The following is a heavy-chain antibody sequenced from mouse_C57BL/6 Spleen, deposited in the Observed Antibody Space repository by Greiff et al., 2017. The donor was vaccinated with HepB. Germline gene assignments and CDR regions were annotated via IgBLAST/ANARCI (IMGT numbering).Heavy chain of an antibody. Sequence: QVQLQQPGAELVMPGASVKLSCKASGYTFTSYWMHWVKQRPGQGLEWIGEIDPSDSYTNYNQKFKGKSTLTVDKSSSTAYMQLSSLTSEDSAVYYCARIKGYGSNYYFDYWGQGTTLTVSS. CDR3: ARIKGYGSNYYFDY. J-gene: IGHJ2*01. D-gene: IGHD1-1*01. V-gene: IGHV1-69*01. CDR2: IDPSDSYT. CDR1: GYTFTSYW.